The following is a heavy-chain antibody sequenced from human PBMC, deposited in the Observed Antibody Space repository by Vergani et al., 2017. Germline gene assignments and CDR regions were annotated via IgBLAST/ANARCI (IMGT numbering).Heavy chain of an antibody. J-gene: IGHJ4*02. Sequence: QVQLQQWGAGLLKPSETLSLTCTVSGGSISSGGYYWSWIRQHPGKGLEWIGYIYYSGSTYYNPSLKSRVTISVDTSKNQFSLKLSSVTAADTAVYYCARWGGKYQLLYDYWGQGTLVTVSS. D-gene: IGHD2-2*02. CDR1: GGSISSGGYY. CDR3: ARWGGKYQLLYDY. V-gene: IGHV4-31*03. CDR2: IYYSGST.